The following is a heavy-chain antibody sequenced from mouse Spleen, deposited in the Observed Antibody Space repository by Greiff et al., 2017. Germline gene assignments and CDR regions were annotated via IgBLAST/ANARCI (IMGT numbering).Heavy chain of an antibody. Sequence: VQLQQSGPGMVKPSQSLSLTCTVTGYSITSGYDWHWIRHFPGNKLEWMGYISYSGSTNYNPSLKSRISITHDTSKNHFFLKLNSVTTEDTATYYCARGGNYEAMDYWGQGTSVTVSS. CDR1: GYSITSGYD. CDR3: ARGGNYEAMDY. D-gene: IGHD2-1*01. CDR2: ISYSGST. V-gene: IGHV3-1*01. J-gene: IGHJ4*01.